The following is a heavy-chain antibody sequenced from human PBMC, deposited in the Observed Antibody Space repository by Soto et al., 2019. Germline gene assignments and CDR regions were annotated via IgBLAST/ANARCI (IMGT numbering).Heavy chain of an antibody. CDR1: GGTFSNSP. J-gene: IGHJ6*02. CDR2: VIPVFRTA. CDR3: ARSRFVVGVTEDYYGMDV. Sequence: QVQLVQSGAEVKKPGSSVKVSCKSSGGTFSNSPISWVRQAPGQGLEWVGGVIPVFRTANYAQKFQGRVTISADESTNTAYMELSSLRSGDTAVYYCARSRFVVGVTEDYYGMDVWSQGTTVTVSS. D-gene: IGHD2-8*01. V-gene: IGHV1-69*12.